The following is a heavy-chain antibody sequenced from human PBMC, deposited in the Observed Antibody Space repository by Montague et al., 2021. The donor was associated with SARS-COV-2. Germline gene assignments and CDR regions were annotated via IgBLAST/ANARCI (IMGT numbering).Heavy chain of an antibody. Sequence: SETLSLTCAVHGGSFSTYSWNWIRQPPGKGLECIGEINHGGSTNYNPSLKSRVTISADTSKNQFSLKLTSVAAADTAVYYCARLGDGVVPSPILGVGPYYSYYYMDVWGKGTTVTVSS. CDR3: ARLGDGVVPSPILGVGPYYSYYYMDV. J-gene: IGHJ6*03. CDR1: GGSFSTYS. V-gene: IGHV4-34*01. D-gene: IGHD3-10*01. CDR2: INHGGST.